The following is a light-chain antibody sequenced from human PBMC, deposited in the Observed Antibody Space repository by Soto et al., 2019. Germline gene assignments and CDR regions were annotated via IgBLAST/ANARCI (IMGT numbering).Light chain of an antibody. J-gene: IGLJ1*01. V-gene: IGLV2-14*01. CDR3: SSYTTSNTRQIV. Sequence: QSALTQPASVSGSPGQSITISCTGTSSDVGGYNYVSWYQQHPGKAPKFMIYDVSNRPSGVSNRFSGSKSGNTASLAISGLQGEDEAAYYCSSYTTSNTRQIVFGTGTNVTVL. CDR1: SSDVGGYNY. CDR2: DVS.